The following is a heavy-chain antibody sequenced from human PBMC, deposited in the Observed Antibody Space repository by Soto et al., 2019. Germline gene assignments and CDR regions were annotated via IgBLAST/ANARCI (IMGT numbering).Heavy chain of an antibody. CDR2: ISSSSSSI. V-gene: IGHV3-48*02. Sequence: EVQLVESGGGLVQPGGSLRLSCAGSGFSFSDYALNWVRQTPGKGLEWISYISSSSSSIVYADSVKGRFTISRDNAKSSLYLQMNSLRDEDTAVYYCTRDGHWGQGTLVTVSS. J-gene: IGHJ4*02. CDR1: GFSFSDYA. CDR3: TRDGH.